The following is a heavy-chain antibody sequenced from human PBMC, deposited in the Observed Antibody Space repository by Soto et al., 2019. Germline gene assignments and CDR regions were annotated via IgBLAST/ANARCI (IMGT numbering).Heavy chain of an antibody. CDR1: GFTFSSYW. J-gene: IGHJ6*03. CDR3: ARLVVVVPAAKVGYYYYMDG. CDR2: IKQDGSEK. D-gene: IGHD2-2*01. V-gene: IGHV3-7*03. Sequence: GESLKISCAASGFTFSSYWMSWVRQAPGKGLEWVANIKQDGSEKYYVDSVKGRFTISRDNAKNSLYLQMNSLSAEDTAVYYCARLVVVVPAAKVGYYYYMDGWGKGTTVTV.